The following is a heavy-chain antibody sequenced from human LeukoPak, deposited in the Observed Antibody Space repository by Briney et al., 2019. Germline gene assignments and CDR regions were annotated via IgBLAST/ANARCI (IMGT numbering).Heavy chain of an antibody. CDR1: GGSFSGYY. Sequence: SETLSLTCAVYGGSFSGYYWTWIRQPSGKGLEWIGEINHSGSSNYKPSLRSRVTISLDTSKNQFSLRLSSVTAADTAVYYCARSYNRVELLYYWGQGTLVTVSS. CDR3: ARSYNRVELLYY. CDR2: INHSGSS. V-gene: IGHV4-34*01. D-gene: IGHD3-10*01. J-gene: IGHJ4*02.